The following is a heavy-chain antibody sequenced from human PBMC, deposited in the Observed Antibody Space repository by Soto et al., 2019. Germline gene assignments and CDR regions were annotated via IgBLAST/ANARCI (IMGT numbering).Heavy chain of an antibody. Sequence: GGSLRLSCAASGFTFSSYAMHWVRQAPGKGLEWVAVISYDGSNKYYADSVKGRFTISRDNSKNTLYLRVNSLRAEDTAVYYFARDYCGSCYSPFDYYRKGPLFT. D-gene: IGHD2-15*01. V-gene: IGHV3-30-3*01. CDR2: ISYDGSNK. J-gene: IGHJ4*02. CDR1: GFTFSSYA. CDR3: ARDYCGSCYSPFDY.